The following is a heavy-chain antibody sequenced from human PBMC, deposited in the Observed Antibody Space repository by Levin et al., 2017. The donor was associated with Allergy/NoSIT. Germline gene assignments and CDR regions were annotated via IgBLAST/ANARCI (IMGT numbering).Heavy chain of an antibody. D-gene: IGHD3-9*01. CDR2: ISYDGSNK. CDR1: GFTFSSYA. CDR3: ASQTYYDIYAVDY. V-gene: IGHV3-30-3*01. Sequence: GGSLRLSCAASGFTFSSYAMHWVRQAPGKGLEWVAVISYDGSNKYYADSVKGRFTISRDNSKNTLYLQMNSLRAEDTAVYYCASQTYYDIYAVDYWGQGTLVTVSS. J-gene: IGHJ4*02.